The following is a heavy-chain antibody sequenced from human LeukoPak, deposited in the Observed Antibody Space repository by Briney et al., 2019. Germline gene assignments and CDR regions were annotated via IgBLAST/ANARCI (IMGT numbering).Heavy chain of an antibody. J-gene: IGHJ5*02. D-gene: IGHD3-10*02. CDR1: GFTFSSYA. V-gene: IGHV1-69*04. Sequence: GGSLRLSCAASGFTFSSYAISWVRQAPGQGLEWMGRIIPILGIANYAQKFQGRVTITADKSTSTAYMELSSLRSEDTAVYYCARDALGSGSYYNPNWFDPWGQGTLVTVSS. CDR3: ARDALGSGSYYNPNWFDP. CDR2: IIPILGIA.